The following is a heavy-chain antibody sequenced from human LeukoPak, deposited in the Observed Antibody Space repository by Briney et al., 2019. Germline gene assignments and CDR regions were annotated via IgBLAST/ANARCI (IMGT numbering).Heavy chain of an antibody. D-gene: IGHD1-26*01. V-gene: IGHV3-48*01. Sequence: GGSLRLSCAASGFTFSSSSMNWVRQAPGKGLEWVSYITGSGSTIHYADSVKGRFTISRDNAKNSLYLQMSSLRADDTAVYYCASGSYGRDYWGQGTLVTVSS. J-gene: IGHJ4*02. CDR3: ASGSYGRDY. CDR1: GFTFSSSS. CDR2: ITGSGSTI.